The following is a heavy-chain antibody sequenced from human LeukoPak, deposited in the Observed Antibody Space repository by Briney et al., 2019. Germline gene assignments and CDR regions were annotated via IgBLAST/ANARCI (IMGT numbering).Heavy chain of an antibody. CDR3: ATPLMTTSYYGMDV. V-gene: IGHV3-30*02. J-gene: IGHJ6*02. D-gene: IGHD3-16*01. Sequence: GGSLRLSCAAPGFTFSSYGMHWVRQAPGKGLEWVAVIWYDGSNKYYADSVKGRFTISRDNSKNTLYLQMNSLRAEDTAVYYCATPLMTTSYYGMDVWGQGTTVTVSS. CDR1: GFTFSSYG. CDR2: IWYDGSNK.